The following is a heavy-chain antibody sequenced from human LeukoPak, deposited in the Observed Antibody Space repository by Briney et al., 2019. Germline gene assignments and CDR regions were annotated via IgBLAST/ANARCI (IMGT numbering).Heavy chain of an antibody. CDR2: IGTYDGHT. D-gene: IGHD3-22*01. J-gene: IGHJ4*02. Sequence: ASVKVSCKTSGYSFTDYIIAWVRQAPGQGLEWLGWIGTYDGHTSYAQKVQGRVTMTTDTSATTAYLELRSLTSDDTALYYCARLMDNNYDGSAFDYWGQGTLVTVSS. V-gene: IGHV1-18*01. CDR3: ARLMDNNYDGSAFDY. CDR1: GYSFTDYI.